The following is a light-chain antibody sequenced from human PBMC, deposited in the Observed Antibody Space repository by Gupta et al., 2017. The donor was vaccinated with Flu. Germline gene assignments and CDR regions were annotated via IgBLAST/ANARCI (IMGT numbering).Light chain of an antibody. CDR3: AAWDDSLNGQVV. CDR1: SSNIGSNT. V-gene: IGLV1-44*01. Sequence: VTISCSGSSSNIGSNTVNWYQQVPGTAPKLLISRNNQRPSGVPDRFSGSKSGTSASLAISGLQSEDEADYYCAAWDDSLNGQVVFGGGTKLTVL. CDR2: RNN. J-gene: IGLJ2*01.